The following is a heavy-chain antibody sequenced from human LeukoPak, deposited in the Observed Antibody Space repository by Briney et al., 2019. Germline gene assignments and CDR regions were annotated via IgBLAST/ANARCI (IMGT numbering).Heavy chain of an antibody. Sequence: GGSLRLSCAASGFTFSSYSMNWVRQAPGKGLEWVSAISSSSSYIYYADSVKVRFTISRDNAKNSLYLQMNSLRAEDTAVYYCARHPATYIAVAGHFDYWGQGTLVTVSS. CDR1: GFTFSSYS. V-gene: IGHV3-21*01. D-gene: IGHD6-19*01. J-gene: IGHJ4*02. CDR3: ARHPATYIAVAGHFDY. CDR2: ISSSSSYI.